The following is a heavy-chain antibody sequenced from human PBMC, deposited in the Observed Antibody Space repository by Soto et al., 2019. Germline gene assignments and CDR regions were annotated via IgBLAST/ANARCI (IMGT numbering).Heavy chain of an antibody. Sequence: EVQLLESGGGLVQPGGSLRLSCAASGFTFSNYAVTWVRQAPGKGLEWVSTISGSGGSTYYADSVKGRFTISRDNSKNTLYLQMNRLRAGATAVYYCAKDQGNSWDEIDYWGQGTLVSVSS. J-gene: IGHJ4*02. V-gene: IGHV3-23*01. CDR3: AKDQGNSWDEIDY. D-gene: IGHD1-26*01. CDR2: ISGSGGST. CDR1: GFTFSNYA.